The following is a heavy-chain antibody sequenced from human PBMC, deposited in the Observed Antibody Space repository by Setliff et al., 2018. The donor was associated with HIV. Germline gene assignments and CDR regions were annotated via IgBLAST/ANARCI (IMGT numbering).Heavy chain of an antibody. CDR3: VRDRHTSWSLEY. D-gene: IGHD3-3*01. CDR1: GFNFSSHT. J-gene: IGHJ4*02. V-gene: IGHV3-21*01. CDR2: ISSTGTYI. Sequence: PGGSLRLSCAASGFNFSSHTMNWIRQAPGKGLEWVSSISSTGTYIYYADSMKGRFTISRDNVNNTVSLQMNRLRAEDTAVYYCVRDRHTSWSLEYWGRGTLVTVSS.